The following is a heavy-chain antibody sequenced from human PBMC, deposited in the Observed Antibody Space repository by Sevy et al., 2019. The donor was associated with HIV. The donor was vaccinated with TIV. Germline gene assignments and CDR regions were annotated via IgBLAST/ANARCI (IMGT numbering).Heavy chain of an antibody. CDR2: LSFGCGKI. D-gene: IGHD2-8*01. Sequence: GGSLRLSCAASGFDFSIYSMSWVRQAPGKGLEWVSTLSFGCGKINYADSVKGRFTISRENSKSSVYLQMNNMRVEDTAVYYCAREGCTKPHDYWGQGTLVTVSS. V-gene: IGHV3-23*01. J-gene: IGHJ4*02. CDR3: AREGCTKPHDY. CDR1: GFDFSIYS.